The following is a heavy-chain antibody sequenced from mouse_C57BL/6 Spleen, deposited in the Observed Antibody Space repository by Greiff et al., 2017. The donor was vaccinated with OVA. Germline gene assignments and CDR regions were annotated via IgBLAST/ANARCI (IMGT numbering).Heavy chain of an antibody. Sequence: EVQLVESGGGLVKPGGSLKLSCAASGFTFSDYGMHWVRQAPEKGLEWVAYISSGSSTIYYADTVKGRFTISRDNAKNTLFLQMTSLRSEDTAMYYCARNWDGGAMDYWGKGTSVTVSS. J-gene: IGHJ4*01. D-gene: IGHD4-1*01. CDR3: ARNWDGGAMDY. V-gene: IGHV5-17*01. CDR2: ISSGSSTI. CDR1: GFTFSDYG.